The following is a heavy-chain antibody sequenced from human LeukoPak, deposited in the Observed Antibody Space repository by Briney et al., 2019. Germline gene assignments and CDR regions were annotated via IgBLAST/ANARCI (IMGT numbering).Heavy chain of an antibody. J-gene: IGHJ4*02. CDR3: ARDGSGWYLNYFDY. CDR1: GGSISSYY. V-gene: IGHV4-4*07. Sequence: SETLSLTCTVSGGSISSYYWSWIRQPAGKGLEWIGRIYTSGSTNYNPSLKSRVTMSADTSKNQFSLKLSSVTAADTAVYYCARDGSGWYLNYFDYWGQGTLVTVSS. CDR2: IYTSGST. D-gene: IGHD6-19*01.